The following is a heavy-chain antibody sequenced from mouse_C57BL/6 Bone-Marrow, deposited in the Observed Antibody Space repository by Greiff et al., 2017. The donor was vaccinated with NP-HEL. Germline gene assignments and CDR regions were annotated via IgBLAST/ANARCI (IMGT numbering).Heavy chain of an antibody. J-gene: IGHJ4*01. D-gene: IGHD2-12*01. Sequence: EVKLVESEGGLVQPGSSMKLSCTTSGFTFSDYYMAWVRQVPEKGLDWVANINYDGGSTYYQDSLKGSVIITRDNANYILYMQMSSLKSEDTATYYCAREGGFRRRTYALYFGGQGTAVTVSS. CDR3: AREGGFRRRTYALYF. V-gene: IGHV5-16*01. CDR2: INYDGGST. CDR1: GFTFSDYY.